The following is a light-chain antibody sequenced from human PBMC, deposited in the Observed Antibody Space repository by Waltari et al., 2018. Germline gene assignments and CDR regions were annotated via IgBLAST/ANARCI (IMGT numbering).Light chain of an antibody. CDR3: CSYAGSYPFV. CDR2: DVV. V-gene: IGLV2-11*01. Sequence: QSALTQPRSVSGSPGQSVTISCSGTSSDIGNYNFVSWYQQHPGNAPKLLIYDVVKRPSVVPARFSGSKSGNTASLTIPVLQTEDEGDYYCCSYAGSYPFVFGAGTQLTV. CDR1: SSDIGNYNF. J-gene: IGLJ7*01.